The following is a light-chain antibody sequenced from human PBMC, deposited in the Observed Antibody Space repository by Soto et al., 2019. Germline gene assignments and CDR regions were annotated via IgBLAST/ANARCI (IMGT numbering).Light chain of an antibody. CDR3: LQDYNFPLT. V-gene: IGKV1-6*01. CDR2: SAS. J-gene: IGKJ4*01. CDR1: QAIGND. Sequence: AIQMTQSPSSVSASVGDRVTITCRASQAIGNDLGWYQQKPGKAPKVLIQSASALQSGVPSRFSGSGFGTDFSLTISSLQPEDFATYYCLQDYNFPLTFGGGTRIEI.